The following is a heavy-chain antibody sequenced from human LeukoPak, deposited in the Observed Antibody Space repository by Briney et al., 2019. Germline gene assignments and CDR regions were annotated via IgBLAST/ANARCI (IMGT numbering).Heavy chain of an antibody. J-gene: IGHJ6*02. CDR1: GFTFSSFD. Sequence: GGSLRLSCAASGFTFSSFDMHWVRQATGKGLEWVSAITAGATYYSGSVKDRFTISRENAKSSLYLQMNSLRVEDTAVYYCAKDGSIAAAGTDPSNYYYGMDVWGQGTTVTVSS. D-gene: IGHD6-13*01. CDR3: AKDGSIAAAGTDPSNYYYGMDV. V-gene: IGHV3-13*01. CDR2: ITAGAT.